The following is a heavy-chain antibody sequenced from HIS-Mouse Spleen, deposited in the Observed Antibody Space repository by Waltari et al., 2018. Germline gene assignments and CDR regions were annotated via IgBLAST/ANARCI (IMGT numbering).Heavy chain of an antibody. CDR2: IFYSGST. Sequence: QLQLQESGPGLVKPSATLSLPCTVPGGSIRSSSYSWGWIRQPPGKGLEWIGSIFYSGSTYYNPSLKSRVTISVDTSKNQFSLKLSSVTAADTAVYYCAREIPYSSSWYDWYFDLWGRGTLVTVSS. J-gene: IGHJ2*01. D-gene: IGHD6-13*01. V-gene: IGHV4-39*07. CDR3: AREIPYSSSWYDWYFDL. CDR1: GGSIRSSSYS.